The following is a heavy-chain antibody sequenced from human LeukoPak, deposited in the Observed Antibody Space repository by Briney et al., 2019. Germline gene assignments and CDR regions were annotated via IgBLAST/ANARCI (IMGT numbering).Heavy chain of an antibody. CDR2: INSDGSSI. Sequence: PGGSLRLPCAASGFTFSSYWMHWVRQAPGKGLVWVSRINSDGSSITYADSVKGRFTISRDNAKNTLYLQMNSLRVEDTAVYYCAREGRVSGYDFDCWGQGTLVTVSS. V-gene: IGHV3-74*03. CDR1: GFTFSSYW. CDR3: AREGRVSGYDFDC. D-gene: IGHD5-12*01. J-gene: IGHJ4*02.